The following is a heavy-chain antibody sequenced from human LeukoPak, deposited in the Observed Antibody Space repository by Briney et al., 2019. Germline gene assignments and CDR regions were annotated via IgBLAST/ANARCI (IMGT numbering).Heavy chain of an antibody. CDR2: IYYSGST. D-gene: IGHD6-13*01. CDR3: ARDYAHFRGAAAGPGLYYYYGMDV. V-gene: IGHV4-59*12. CDR1: GGSISSYY. J-gene: IGHJ6*02. Sequence: PSETLSLTCTVSGGSISSYYWSWIRQPPGKGLEWIGYIYYSGSTHYNPSLKSRVTISVDTSKNQFSLQLNSVTPEDTAVYYCARDYAHFRGAAAGPGLYYYYGMDVWGQGTTVTVSS.